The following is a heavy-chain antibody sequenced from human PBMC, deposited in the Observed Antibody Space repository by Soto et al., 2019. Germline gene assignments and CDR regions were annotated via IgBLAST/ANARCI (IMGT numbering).Heavy chain of an antibody. D-gene: IGHD2-15*01. V-gene: IGHV1-18*01. CDR3: ARLPDSVVRNNWFDP. CDR1: GYTFTSYG. Sequence: ASVKVSCKASGYTFTSYGISWVRQAPGQGLEWMGWISAYNGNTNYAQKLQGRVTMTTDTSTSTAYMELRSLRSDDTAVYYCARLPDSVVRNNWFDPWGQGTLVTVS. CDR2: ISAYNGNT. J-gene: IGHJ5*02.